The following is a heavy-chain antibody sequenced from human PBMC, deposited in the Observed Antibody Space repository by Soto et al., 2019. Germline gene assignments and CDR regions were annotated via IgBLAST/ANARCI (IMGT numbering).Heavy chain of an antibody. CDR3: AKGPGDPCSGGSCYSRNYYYYYYMDV. V-gene: IGHV3-23*01. CDR1: GFTFSSYA. Sequence: GGSLRLSCAASGFTFSSYAMSWVRQAPGKGLEWVSAISGSGGSTYYADSVKGRFTISRDNSKNTLYLQMNSLRAEDTAVYYCAKGPGDPCSGGSCYSRNYYYYYYMDVWGKGTTVTVSS. CDR2: ISGSGGST. D-gene: IGHD2-15*01. J-gene: IGHJ6*03.